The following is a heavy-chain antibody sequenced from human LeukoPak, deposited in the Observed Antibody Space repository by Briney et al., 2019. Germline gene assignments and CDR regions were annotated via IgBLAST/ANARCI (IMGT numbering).Heavy chain of an antibody. D-gene: IGHD6-25*01. V-gene: IGHV5-51*01. CDR3: ARHIGRLQLGSGFDY. Sequence: GESLKISCKGSGYSFTSYWIGWVRQMPGKGLEWMGIIYPGDSDTRYSPSFQGQVTISADKSISTAYLQWSSLKASDTAMYYCARHIGRLQLGSGFDYWGQGTLVTVSS. CDR1: GYSFTSYW. CDR2: IYPGDSDT. J-gene: IGHJ4*02.